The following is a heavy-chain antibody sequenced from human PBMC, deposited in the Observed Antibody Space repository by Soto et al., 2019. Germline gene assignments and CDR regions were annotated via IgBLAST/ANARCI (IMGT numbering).Heavy chain of an antibody. J-gene: IGHJ4*02. V-gene: IGHV4-39*01. Sequence: SETLSLTCTVSGGSISSSSYYWGWIRQPPGKGLKWIGSIFYSGSTYYNPSLKSRVTISVDTSKNQFSLKLNSMTAADTAVYYCARHNYGSGSTYFDDWGQGTRVTVAS. CDR3: ARHNYGSGSTYFDD. D-gene: IGHD3-10*01. CDR2: IFYSGST. CDR1: GGSISSSSYY.